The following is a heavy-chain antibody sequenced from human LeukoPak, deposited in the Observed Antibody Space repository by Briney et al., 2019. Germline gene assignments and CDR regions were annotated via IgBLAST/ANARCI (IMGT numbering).Heavy chain of an antibody. D-gene: IGHD3-3*01. V-gene: IGHV3-30*04. CDR3: ARSASATYYAGGDY. Sequence: GGSLRLSCVASGFTFSRYDVHWVRQAPGKGLEWVAVISDDGKKKIYADSVKGRFTISRDNSKNTLYLQMNSLRAEDTALYYCARSASATYYAGGDYWGQGTLVTVSS. CDR2: ISDDGKKK. J-gene: IGHJ4*02. CDR1: GFTFSRYD.